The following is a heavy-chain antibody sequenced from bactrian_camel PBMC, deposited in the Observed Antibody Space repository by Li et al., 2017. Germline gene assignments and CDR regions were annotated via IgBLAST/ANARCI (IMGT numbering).Heavy chain of an antibody. Sequence: VQLVESGGGSVVAGGSLRLSCEASGGTYSTYRSYCMAWFRQAPGKEREGVARIYTGSGNTYYADSVKGRFTISQDNAKNTVYLQMNSLKPEDTAMYYCATDRNGKTRGQGTQVTVS. D-gene: IGHD2*01. CDR1: GGTYSTYRSYC. J-gene: IGHJ4*01. V-gene: IGHV3S40*01. CDR2: IYTGSGNT.